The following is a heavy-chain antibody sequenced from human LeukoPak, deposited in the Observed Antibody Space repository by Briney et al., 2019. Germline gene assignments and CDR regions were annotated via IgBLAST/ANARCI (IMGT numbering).Heavy chain of an antibody. V-gene: IGHV3-53*01. CDR3: ARFYSNGVDY. Sequence: GGSLRLSCAASGFTVSSGYMSWVRQAPGKGLEWVSIIYNDGRTYYADSVKGRFTISRDNSKNTVYLQMNSLRAEDTAVYFCARFYSNGVDYWGQGTLVTVSS. J-gene: IGHJ4*02. CDR1: GFTVSSGY. D-gene: IGHD3-22*01. CDR2: IYNDGRT.